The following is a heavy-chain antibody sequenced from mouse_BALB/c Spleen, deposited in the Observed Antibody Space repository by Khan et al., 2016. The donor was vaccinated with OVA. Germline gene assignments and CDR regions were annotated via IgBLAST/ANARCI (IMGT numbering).Heavy chain of an antibody. CDR3: ARAYYRYDGYYAMDY. V-gene: IGHV2-6-4*01. Sequence: VQLKESGPGLVAPSQSLSITCTVSGFSLSRYNIHWVRQPPGKGLEWLGMIWGGGGTDYNSTLKPRLSISKDNSKSQVFLKMNSLQTDDTAMYYCARAYYRYDGYYAMDYWGQGTSVTVSS. J-gene: IGHJ4*01. D-gene: IGHD2-14*01. CDR2: IWGGGGT. CDR1: GFSLSRYN.